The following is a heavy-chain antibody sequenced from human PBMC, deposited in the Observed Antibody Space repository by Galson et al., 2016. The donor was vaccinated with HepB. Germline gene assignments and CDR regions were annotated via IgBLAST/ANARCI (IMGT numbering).Heavy chain of an antibody. V-gene: IGHV2-5*02. Sequence: PALVKPPQTLTLTCTFSGFSLSTSGVGVGWIRQPPEKALEWLALIYWDDDRRYSPSLKSRLTITKDTSKNQVVLRMTNMDPVDTATYCCAHSAAAGSANCFDPGGQGTLVTGSS. CDR2: IYWDDDR. CDR3: AHSAAAGSANCFDP. CDR1: GFSLSTSGVG. J-gene: IGHJ5*02. D-gene: IGHD6-13*01.